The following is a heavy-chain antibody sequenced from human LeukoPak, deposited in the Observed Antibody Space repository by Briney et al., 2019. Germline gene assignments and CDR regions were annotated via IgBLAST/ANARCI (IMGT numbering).Heavy chain of an antibody. CDR2: IIPIFGTA. CDR3: ARALYSSSWYPDY. V-gene: IGHV1-69*13. CDR1: GGTFSSYA. J-gene: IGHJ4*02. Sequence: SVKVSCKASGGTFSSYAISWVRQAPGQGLEWMGGIIPIFGTANYAQKFQGRVTITADESTSTAYMELSSLRAEDMAVYYCARALYSSSWYPDYWGQGTLVTVSS. D-gene: IGHD6-13*01.